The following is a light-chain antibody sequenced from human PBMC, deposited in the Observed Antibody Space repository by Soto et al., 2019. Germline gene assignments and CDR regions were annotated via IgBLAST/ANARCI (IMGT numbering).Light chain of an antibody. Sequence: DIQMTQSPSSLSASVGDRVTITCRASQSISSYLNWYQQTPGKAPNLLIYSTLSLQVGVPSRLSGSGSGTDFTLTISGMQPEDVATYYCQQTYRSPSFGQGTKVDIK. J-gene: IGKJ1*01. CDR1: QSISSY. CDR3: QQTYRSPS. CDR2: STL. V-gene: IGKV1-39*01.